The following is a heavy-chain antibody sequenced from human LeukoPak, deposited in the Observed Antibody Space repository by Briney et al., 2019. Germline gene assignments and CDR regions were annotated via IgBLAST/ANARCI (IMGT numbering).Heavy chain of an antibody. CDR1: GYTFTGYY. Sequence: ASVKVSCKASGYTFTGYYMHWVRQAPGQGLEWMGWINPNSGGTNYAQKFQGRVTMTRDTSISTAYMELSRLRSDDTAVYYCARVFSPTYYDSSGYYAWGQGTLVTVSS. CDR3: ARVFSPTYYDSSGYYA. D-gene: IGHD3-22*01. V-gene: IGHV1-2*02. J-gene: IGHJ4*02. CDR2: INPNSGGT.